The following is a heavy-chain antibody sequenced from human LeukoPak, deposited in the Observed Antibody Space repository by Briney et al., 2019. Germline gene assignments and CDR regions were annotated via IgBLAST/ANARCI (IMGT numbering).Heavy chain of an antibody. Sequence: ASVKVSCKASGYTFTSYYVHWVRQAPGQGLEWMGIISPSGASTSYAQKFQGRVTMTRDMSTSTVYMELSSLISEDTAVYYCARNYGSGRPVDYWGQGTLVTVSS. CDR2: ISPSGAST. V-gene: IGHV1-46*01. J-gene: IGHJ4*02. CDR1: GYTFTSYY. CDR3: ARNYGSGRPVDY. D-gene: IGHD3-10*01.